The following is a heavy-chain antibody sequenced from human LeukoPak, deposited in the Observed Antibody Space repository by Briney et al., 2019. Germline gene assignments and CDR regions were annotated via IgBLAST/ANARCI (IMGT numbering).Heavy chain of an antibody. CDR3: ARVFGYDSSGYSVGSPDYFDY. CDR2: ISGYNGNT. D-gene: IGHD3-22*01. Sequence: ASVKVSCKASGYTSTSYGISWVRQAPGQGLERMGWISGYNGNTNYAQKLQGRVTMTTDTSTSTAYMELRSLRSDDTAVYYCARVFGYDSSGYSVGSPDYFDYWGQGTLVTVSS. CDR1: GYTSTSYG. V-gene: IGHV1-18*01. J-gene: IGHJ4*02.